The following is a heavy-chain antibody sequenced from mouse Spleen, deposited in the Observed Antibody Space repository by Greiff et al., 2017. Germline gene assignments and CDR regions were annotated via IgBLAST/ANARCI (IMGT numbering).Heavy chain of an antibody. CDR2: ISSGGGNT. Sequence: EVKVEESGGGLVKLGGSLKLSCAASGFTFSSYAMSWVRQTPEKRLEWVATISSGGGNTYYPDSVKGRFTISRDNAKNTLYLQMSSLKSEDTAMYYCARHLLLPFYAMDYWGQGTSVTVSS. D-gene: IGHD1-1*01. CDR3: ARHLLLPFYAMDY. CDR1: GFTFSSYA. V-gene: IGHV5-9*04. J-gene: IGHJ4*01.